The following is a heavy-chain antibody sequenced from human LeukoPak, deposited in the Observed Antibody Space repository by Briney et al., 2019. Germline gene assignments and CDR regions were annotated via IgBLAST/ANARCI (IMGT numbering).Heavy chain of an antibody. J-gene: IGHJ4*02. CDR2: IKSKTDGGTT. CDR1: GFTFSNAW. V-gene: IGHV3-15*01. D-gene: IGHD2-2*01. CDR3: TTRAPSDCSSTSCHGTYYFDY. Sequence: PGGSLRLSCAASGFTFSNAWMTWVRQAPGKGLEWVGRIKSKTDGGTTDYAAPVKGRFTISRDDSKNTLYLQMNSLKTEDTAVYYCTTRAPSDCSSTSCHGTYYFDYWGQGTLVTVSS.